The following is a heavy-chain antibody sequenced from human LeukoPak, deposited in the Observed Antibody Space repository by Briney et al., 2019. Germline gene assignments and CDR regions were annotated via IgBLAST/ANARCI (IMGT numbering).Heavy chain of an antibody. CDR3: AKARDSGYDFDY. CDR2: IRYDGSNK. CDR1: GFTFSSYG. V-gene: IGHV3-30*02. D-gene: IGHD5-12*01. Sequence: PGGSLRLSCAASGFTFSSYGMHWVRQAPGKGLEWVAFIRYDGSNKYYADSVKGRFTISRDNSKNALYLQMNSLRAEDTAVYYCAKARDSGYDFDYWGQGTLVTVSS. J-gene: IGHJ4*02.